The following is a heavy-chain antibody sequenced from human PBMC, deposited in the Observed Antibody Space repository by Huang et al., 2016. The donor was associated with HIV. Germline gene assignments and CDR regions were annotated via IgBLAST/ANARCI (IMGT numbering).Heavy chain of an antibody. CDR3: ARQWTILEWLLGLDV. V-gene: IGHV4-34*02. J-gene: IGHJ6*02. D-gene: IGHD3-3*01. CDR1: GGSFTGNY. CDR2: VNDSGPT. Sequence: QMQLQQRGAGLLKPSETLSLTCGVSGGSFTGNYLTWIRQAPGKGLEWIGEVNDSGPTNYNPSLNVRVTISLDKSNRELSLNLRSVTAADTAVYYCARQWTILEWLLGLDVWGQGTTVIVSS.